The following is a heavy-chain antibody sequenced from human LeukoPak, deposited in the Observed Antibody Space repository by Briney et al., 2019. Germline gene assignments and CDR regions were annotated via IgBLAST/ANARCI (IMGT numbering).Heavy chain of an antibody. D-gene: IGHD5-12*01. Sequence: SETLSLTCAVSGGSISSGGYSWSRIRQPPGKGLEWIGYIYHSGSTYYNPSLKSRVTISVDRSKNQFSLKLSSVTAADTAVYYCARGVVAKEIYYFDYWGQGTLVTVSS. CDR3: ARGVVAKEIYYFDY. CDR1: GGSISSGGYS. CDR2: IYHSGST. J-gene: IGHJ4*02. V-gene: IGHV4-30-2*01.